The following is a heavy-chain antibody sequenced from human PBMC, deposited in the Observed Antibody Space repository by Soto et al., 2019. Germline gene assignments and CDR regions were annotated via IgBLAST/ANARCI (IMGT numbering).Heavy chain of an antibody. Sequence: QVQLVQSGAEVRKPGASVKVSCKVSGYTFSLYYINWVRQAPGEGPEWMGWISPNSGATNYAQKYEGRVTMTTDTSISTVYMELSSLKSDDTAVYYCARGGSWYDFWGQGTLVTVS. CDR3: ARGGSWYDF. D-gene: IGHD6-13*01. J-gene: IGHJ4*02. CDR2: ISPNSGAT. CDR1: GYTFSLYY. V-gene: IGHV1-2*02.